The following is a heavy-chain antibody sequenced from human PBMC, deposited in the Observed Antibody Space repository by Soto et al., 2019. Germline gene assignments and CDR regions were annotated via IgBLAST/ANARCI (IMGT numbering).Heavy chain of an antibody. Sequence: QVQLRQSGPRLARPSGTLSLTCVVSGDSVSSTHWWTWVRQTPGKGLEWIGEVYHTGSTKYNPSLKDRVTISVDKPKNHFSLNLMSLTAADTAVYYCATLPPRIVVPVLPIPSWGQGTQVTVSS. CDR1: GDSVSSTHW. D-gene: IGHD2-21*01. CDR2: VYHTGST. CDR3: ATLPPRIVVPVLPIPS. V-gene: IGHV4-4*02. J-gene: IGHJ4*02.